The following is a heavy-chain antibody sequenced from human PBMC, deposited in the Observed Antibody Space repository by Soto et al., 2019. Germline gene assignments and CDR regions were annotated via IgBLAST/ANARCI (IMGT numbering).Heavy chain of an antibody. D-gene: IGHD3-3*01. V-gene: IGHV4-34*01. CDR1: GGSFSGYY. CDR2: INHSGST. Sequence: PSETLSLTCAVYGGSFSGYYWSWIRQPPGKGLEWIGEINHSGSTNYNPSLKSRVTISVDTSKNQFSLKLSSVTAADTAVYYCARGNYDFWSGYYIVPYYFDYWGRGTLVTVSS. CDR3: ARGNYDFWSGYYIVPYYFDY. J-gene: IGHJ4*02.